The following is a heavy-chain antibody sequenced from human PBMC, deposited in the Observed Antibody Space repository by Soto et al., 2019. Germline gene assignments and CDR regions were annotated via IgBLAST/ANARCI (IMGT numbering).Heavy chain of an antibody. V-gene: IGHV1-18*01. CDR2: ISAHSGNT. CDR1: GYAFTTYG. Sequence: QVHLVQSGAEVKKPGASVKVSCKGSGYAFTTYGITWVRQATGQGLEWMGWISAHSGNTNYAQKLQGRVTVTRDTSTSTADMERRSLRADDSAAYYCARGRYGDYWGQGALVTVSS. CDR3: ARGRYGDY. J-gene: IGHJ4*02. D-gene: IGHD1-1*01.